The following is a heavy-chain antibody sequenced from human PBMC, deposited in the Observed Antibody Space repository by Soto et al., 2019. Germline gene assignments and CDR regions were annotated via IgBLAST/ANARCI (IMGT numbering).Heavy chain of an antibody. CDR3: VRGGTYNWFDP. CDR1: GFSLRTSGMC. CDR2: IDWDDDK. V-gene: IGHV2-70*11. J-gene: IGHJ5*02. D-gene: IGHD2-15*01. Sequence: GSGPTLVNPTQTLTLICTFSGFSLRTSGMCVSWIRQPPGKALEWLARIDWDDDKYYSTSLKTRLTISKDTSKNQVVLKMTNMEPVDTATYYCVRGGTYNWFDPWGQGTLVTVSS.